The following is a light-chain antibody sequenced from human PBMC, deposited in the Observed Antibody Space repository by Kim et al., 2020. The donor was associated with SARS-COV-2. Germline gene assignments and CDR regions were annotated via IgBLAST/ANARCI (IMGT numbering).Light chain of an antibody. CDR1: QSISSW. V-gene: IGKV1-5*03. Sequence: STLSASVGDRVTITCWASQSISSWLAWYQQKPGKAPKLLIYKASSLESGVPSRFSGSGSGTEFTLTISSLQPDDFATYYCQQYNGLFGQGTKLEI. CDR3: QQYNGL. J-gene: IGKJ2*01. CDR2: KAS.